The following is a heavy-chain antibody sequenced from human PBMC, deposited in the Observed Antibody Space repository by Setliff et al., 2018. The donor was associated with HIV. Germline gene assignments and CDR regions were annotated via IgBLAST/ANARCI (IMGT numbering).Heavy chain of an antibody. CDR3: AREAPSEPTRYYNFWSGYPDWFDP. CDR1: GGSISSGTYY. D-gene: IGHD3-3*01. J-gene: IGHJ5*02. V-gene: IGHV4-39*07. Sequence: PSETLSLTCAVSGGSISSGTYYWGWIRQPPGKGLEYIGSAFYSDNTYYKPSLKNRVTISVDTSKNQFSLKLTSVTAADTAVYYCAREAPSEPTRYYNFWSGYPDWFDPWGPGTLATVSS. CDR2: AFYSDNT.